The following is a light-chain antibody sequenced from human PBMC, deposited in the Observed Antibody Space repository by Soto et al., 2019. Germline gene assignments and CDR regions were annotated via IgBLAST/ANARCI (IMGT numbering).Light chain of an antibody. CDR1: QSVLLTSNNKNY. J-gene: IGKJ4*01. V-gene: IGKV4-1*01. Sequence: DIVMTQSPDSLAVSLGERATINCKSSQSVLLTSNNKNYLAWYQQKPGQPPKLLISWASTRESGVPDRFSGSESETDFTRTITSLQAEDVEVYYCQQYYTTLTFGGGTKVEIK. CDR2: WAS. CDR3: QQYYTTLT.